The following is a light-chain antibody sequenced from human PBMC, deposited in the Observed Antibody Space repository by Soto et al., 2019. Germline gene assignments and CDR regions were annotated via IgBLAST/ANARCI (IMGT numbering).Light chain of an antibody. CDR1: QNIGNF. CDR2: AAS. V-gene: IGKV1-39*01. Sequence: DIQMTQSPSSLSASVGDRVTITCRASQNIGNFLSWFQQRPGEAPRPLIYAASSLQSGVPSRFIGRCSGTDFTLTISGLQPEDCATYYCHQSYTAPWTFGPGTRVDIK. J-gene: IGKJ1*01. CDR3: HQSYTAPWT.